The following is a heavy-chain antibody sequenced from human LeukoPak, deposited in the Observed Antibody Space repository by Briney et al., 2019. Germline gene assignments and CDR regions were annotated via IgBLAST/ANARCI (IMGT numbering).Heavy chain of an antibody. J-gene: IGHJ4*02. D-gene: IGHD6-6*01. Sequence: PGGSLRLSCAASGFTFSSQSMDWVRQAPGKGLEWVSSISSSSRDIYYADSVKGRFTITRDNAKNTLYLQMNSVRVEDTAGYYCAAAEYSSSSGGYWGQGTLVTVSS. CDR1: GFTFSSQS. V-gene: IGHV3-21*01. CDR2: ISSSSRDI. CDR3: AAAEYSSSSGGY.